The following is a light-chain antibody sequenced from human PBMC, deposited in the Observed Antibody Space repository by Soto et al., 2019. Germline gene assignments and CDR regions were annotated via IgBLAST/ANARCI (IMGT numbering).Light chain of an antibody. Sequence: QSALTQPASVSGPLGQSIVISCTGSSSDIGSYDLVSWYQQYLGKAPKVVIFEGTKRPSGVSNRFSGSKYGNTASLTISGRQTEDEADYYCCSYAGSRTYVFGAGTKLTVL. J-gene: IGLJ1*01. CDR3: CSYAGSRTYV. CDR1: SSDIGSYDL. V-gene: IGLV2-23*01. CDR2: EGT.